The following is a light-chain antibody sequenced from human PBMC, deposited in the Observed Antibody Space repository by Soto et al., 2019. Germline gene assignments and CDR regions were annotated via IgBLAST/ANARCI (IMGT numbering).Light chain of an antibody. Sequence: DIQMTQSPSTLSASVGDRVTISCRASQSISTLLAWYQQKPGKAPKLLIYDASSLESGDPARFSGSGSGTEFTLAISSLQSDDFGTYHWQQYKSPPHTFGQGTRLGIK. V-gene: IGKV1-5*01. CDR3: QQYKSPPHT. J-gene: IGKJ2*01. CDR2: DAS. CDR1: QSISTL.